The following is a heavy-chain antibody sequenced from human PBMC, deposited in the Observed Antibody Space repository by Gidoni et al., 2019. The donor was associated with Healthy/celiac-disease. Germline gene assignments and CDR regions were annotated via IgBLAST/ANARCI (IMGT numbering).Heavy chain of an antibody. CDR1: GFTFSSYA. J-gene: IGHJ6*02. CDR2: ISVSGGST. CDR3: AKSSGSYPYYYYGMDV. Sequence: EVQLLESGGGLVQPGGSLRLSCAASGFTFSSYAMSWVRLDPGKGLEWVSAISVSGGSTYYANSVKGRFTISRDNAKNTLYLQMNSLRAEDTAVYYCAKSSGSYPYYYYGMDVWGQGDHGHRLL. V-gene: IGHV3-23*01. D-gene: IGHD3-10*01.